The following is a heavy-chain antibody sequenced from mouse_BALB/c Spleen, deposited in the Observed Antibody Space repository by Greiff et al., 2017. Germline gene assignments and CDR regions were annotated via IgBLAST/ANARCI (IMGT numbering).Heavy chain of an antibody. CDR1: GFTFSSYW. J-gene: IGHJ1*01. V-gene: IGHV6-6*02. CDR3: TLVYYYGYWYFDV. D-gene: IGHD1-1*01. CDR2: IRLKSDNYAT. Sequence: DVKLEESGGGLVQPGGSMKLSCVASGFTFSSYWMSWVRQSPEKGLEWVAEIRLKSDNYATHYAESVKGKFTISRDDSKSRLYLQMNSLRAEDTGIYYCTLVYYYGYWYFDVWGAGTTVTVSS.